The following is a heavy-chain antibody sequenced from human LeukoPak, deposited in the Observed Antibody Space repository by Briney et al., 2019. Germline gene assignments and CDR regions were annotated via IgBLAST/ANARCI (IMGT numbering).Heavy chain of an antibody. J-gene: IGHJ4*02. CDR2: MYHSGSA. Sequence: SETLSLTCAVSNYSISSAYYWGWIRQPPGRGLEWIGSMYHSGSADYNPSLKSRVTISVDTSKNQFSLKLRSVTAADTAVYYCARDQAYCGGDCYFDFWGQGTLVTVSS. V-gene: IGHV4-38-2*02. CDR3: ARDQAYCGGDCYFDF. CDR1: NYSISSAYY. D-gene: IGHD2-21*02.